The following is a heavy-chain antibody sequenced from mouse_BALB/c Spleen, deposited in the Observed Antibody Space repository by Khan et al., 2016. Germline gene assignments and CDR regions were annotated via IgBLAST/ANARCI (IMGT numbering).Heavy chain of an antibody. J-gene: IGHJ2*01. CDR1: GYSITSDYA. CDR2: IGYSGST. D-gene: IGHD2-4*01. Sequence: EVQLQESGPGLVKPSQSLSLTCTVAGYSITSDYAWNWIRQFPGNKLEWMGYIGYSGSTFYNPSLKSRISITRDTPKNQFFLQLHSVTTEDTATYYCARVDYDDYYFDYWGQGTTLTVSS. CDR3: ARVDYDDYYFDY. V-gene: IGHV3-2*02.